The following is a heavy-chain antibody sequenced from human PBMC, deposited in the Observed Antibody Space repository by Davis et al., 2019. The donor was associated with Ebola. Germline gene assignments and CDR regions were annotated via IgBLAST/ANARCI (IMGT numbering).Heavy chain of an antibody. D-gene: IGHD3-22*01. Sequence: SVKVSCKASGDTFNSFAVTWVRQAPGHGLEWMGGIIPIFRSPNYAQKFQGRITITADESTRTVYMELNSLRSEDTAVYYCARVRTGYYYDSSDSPSWFDPWGQGTLVTVSS. CDR1: GDTFNSFA. CDR3: ARVRTGYYYDSSDSPSWFDP. CDR2: IIPIFRSP. J-gene: IGHJ5*02. V-gene: IGHV1-69*13.